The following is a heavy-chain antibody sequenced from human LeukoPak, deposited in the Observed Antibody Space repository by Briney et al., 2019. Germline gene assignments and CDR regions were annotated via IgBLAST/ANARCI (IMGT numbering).Heavy chain of an antibody. V-gene: IGHV3-30*02. CDR2: VFHDGTNT. D-gene: IGHD6-13*01. CDR1: GFSFSTYG. J-gene: IGHJ6*03. CDR3: ARQVGVAAADNYYYYYYMDV. Sequence: GGSLRLSCGASGFSFSTYGMHWVRQAPGKGLEWVSSVFHDGTNTHYGDSVKGRFTVSRDNSKNTLYLQMNSLRAEDTAVYYCARQVGVAAADNYYYYYYMDVWGKGTTVTVSS.